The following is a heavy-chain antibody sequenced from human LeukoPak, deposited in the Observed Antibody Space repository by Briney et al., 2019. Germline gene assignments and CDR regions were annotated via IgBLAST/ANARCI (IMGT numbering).Heavy chain of an antibody. D-gene: IGHD5-18*01. CDR2: IKQDGTEK. J-gene: IGHJ4*02. CDR1: GFTFTTYW. V-gene: IGHV3-7*01. CDR3: ARDPGYNYGFDY. Sequence: PGGSLRLSCAASGFTFTTYWMSWVRQPPGKGLEWVANIKQDGTEKYYVDSVKGRFTISRDNSKNSLYLQMNSLRAEDTAVYYCARDPGYNYGFDYWGQGTLVTVSS.